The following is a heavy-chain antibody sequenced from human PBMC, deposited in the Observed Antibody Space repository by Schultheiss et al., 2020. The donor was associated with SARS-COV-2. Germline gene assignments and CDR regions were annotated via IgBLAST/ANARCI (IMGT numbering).Heavy chain of an antibody. V-gene: IGHV3-66*01. CDR3: ARDPVAAAGFDP. CDR1: GFTVSSNY. D-gene: IGHD6-13*01. CDR2: IYSGGST. Sequence: GESLKISCAASGFTVSSNYMSWVRQAPGKGLEWVSVIYSGGSTYYADSVKGRFTISRDNSKNTLYLQMNSLRAEDTAVYYCARDPVAAAGFDPWGQGTLVTVSS. J-gene: IGHJ5*02.